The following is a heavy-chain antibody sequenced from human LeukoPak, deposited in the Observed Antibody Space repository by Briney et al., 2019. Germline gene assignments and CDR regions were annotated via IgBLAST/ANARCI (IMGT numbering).Heavy chain of an antibody. D-gene: IGHD4-17*01. V-gene: IGHV3-48*03. CDR3: ARADPYGDSTPDF. Sequence: PGGSLRLSCAASGSTFGGHEMNWVRQAPGKGLEWLSYISTTGSTIYYADSVKGRFTISRDNAKNSLYLQMNSPRVEDTAVYYCARADPYGDSTPDFWGQGTPVTVSS. J-gene: IGHJ4*02. CDR1: GSTFGGHE. CDR2: ISTTGSTI.